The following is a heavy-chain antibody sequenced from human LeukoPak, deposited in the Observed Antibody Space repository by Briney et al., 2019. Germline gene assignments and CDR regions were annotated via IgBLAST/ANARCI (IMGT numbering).Heavy chain of an antibody. CDR2: IKEDGSQI. J-gene: IGHJ4*02. CDR3: TRNSGWYRLDY. CDR1: GFTFSTYW. D-gene: IGHD6-19*01. Sequence: GGSLRLSCTASGFTFSTYWMTWVRQAPGKGLEWVANIKEDGSQIGYGDAVKGRFTISRDNAKNSLFLQMSRLRADDMAVYHCTRNSGWYRLDYWGQGTLVTVPS. V-gene: IGHV3-7*01.